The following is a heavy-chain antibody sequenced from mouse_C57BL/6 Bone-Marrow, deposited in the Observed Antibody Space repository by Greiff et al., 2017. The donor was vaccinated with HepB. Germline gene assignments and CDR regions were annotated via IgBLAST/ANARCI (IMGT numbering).Heavy chain of an antibody. V-gene: IGHV10-3*01. CDR1: GFTFNTYA. CDR2: IRSKSSNYAT. J-gene: IGHJ3*01. Sequence: EVQGVESGGGLVQPKGSLKLSCAASGFTFNTYAMHWVRQAPGKGLEWVARIRSKSSNYATYYADSVKDRFTISRDDSQSMLYLQMNNLKTEETAMYYGVRDWDTGGATTGRTWFAYWGQGTLVTVSA. CDR3: VRDWDTGGATTGRTWFAY. D-gene: IGHD1-1*01.